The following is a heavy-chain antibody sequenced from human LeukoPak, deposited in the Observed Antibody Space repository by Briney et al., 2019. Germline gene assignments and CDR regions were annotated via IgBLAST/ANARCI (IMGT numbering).Heavy chain of an antibody. CDR2: INSDGSST. Sequence: GGSLRLSCAASGFTLSSYWMHWVRQAPGKGLVWVSRINSDGSSTSYADSVKGRFTISRDNAKNTLYLQMNSLRAEDTAVYYCARVNWELRDAFDIWGQGTMVTVSS. CDR3: ARVNWELRDAFDI. V-gene: IGHV3-74*01. J-gene: IGHJ3*02. CDR1: GFTLSSYW. D-gene: IGHD1-26*01.